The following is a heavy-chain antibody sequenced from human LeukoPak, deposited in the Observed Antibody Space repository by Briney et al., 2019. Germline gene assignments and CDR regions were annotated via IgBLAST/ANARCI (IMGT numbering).Heavy chain of an antibody. CDR1: GGSISSYY. CDR3: XXXXXXXXXXXXXXPXGYYYYGMDV. V-gene: IGHV4-59*01. CDR2: IYYSGST. Sequence: TSETLSLTCTVSGGSISSYYWSWIRQPPGKGLEWIGYIYYSGSTNYNPSLKSRVTISVDTSKNQFSLKLSSVTAADTAVYYCXXXXXXXXXXXXXXPXGYYYYGMDVWGQGTTVTVSS. J-gene: IGHJ6*02.